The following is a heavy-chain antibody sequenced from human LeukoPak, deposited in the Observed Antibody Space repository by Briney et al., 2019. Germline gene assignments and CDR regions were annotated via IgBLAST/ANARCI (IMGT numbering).Heavy chain of an antibody. J-gene: IGHJ3*02. CDR2: IYNSGST. Sequence: SETLSLTCNVSGGSISSSTYYWGWIRQPPGKGLEWIGSIYNSGSTYYNPSLKSRVTIAVDTSKNQFSLKLSSVTAADTAVYYCARVARTPSGSGNDAFDIWGQGTMVTVSS. D-gene: IGHD4-23*01. V-gene: IGHV4-39*07. CDR1: GGSISSSTYY. CDR3: ARVARTPSGSGNDAFDI.